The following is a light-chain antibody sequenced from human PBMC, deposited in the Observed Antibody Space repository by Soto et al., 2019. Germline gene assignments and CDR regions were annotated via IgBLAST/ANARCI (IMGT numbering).Light chain of an antibody. Sequence: DVQLTQSPSSLSASIGDTVSISCLSSQSIATSVNWYQQKTGKPPALLIYGDSALQIGVPHRFSASGSGTDFTLTITSLQHEDFAIYYCQQSYSLPRTFGQGTKVDIK. CDR3: QQSYSLPRT. CDR2: GDS. V-gene: IGKV1-39*01. CDR1: QSIATS. J-gene: IGKJ1*01.